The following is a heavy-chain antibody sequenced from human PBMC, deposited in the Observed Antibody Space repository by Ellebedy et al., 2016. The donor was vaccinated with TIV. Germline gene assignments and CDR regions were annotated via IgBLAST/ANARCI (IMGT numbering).Heavy chain of an antibody. CDR3: TRRGGYGDYAVQINSWFDS. CDR1: GFSFRSYW. Sequence: GESLKISCEAFGFSFRSYWMSWVRQAPGKGLEWVANIRGDSEKYYVDSVKGRFTISRDNGKKSLYLQMYSLRPEDTAVYYCTRRGGYGDYAVQINSWFDSWGQGTLVTVSS. CDR2: IRGDSEK. J-gene: IGHJ5*01. D-gene: IGHD4-17*01. V-gene: IGHV3-7*01.